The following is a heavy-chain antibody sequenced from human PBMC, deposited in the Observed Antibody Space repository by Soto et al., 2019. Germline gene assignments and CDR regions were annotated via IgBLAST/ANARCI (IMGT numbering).Heavy chain of an antibody. Sequence: VQRLQSGGGWVQPAGSLRVSCAASGFSFRNYALSWVRLAPGKGMEWVSTISDTGSHTYYAESVKGRFTISRDNSKNALFLQMDSRRSEDTAVYYCAKEMSIGRPYDYWGQGTLVTVFS. CDR1: GFSFRNYA. CDR2: ISDTGSHT. J-gene: IGHJ4*02. D-gene: IGHD3-3*02. CDR3: AKEMSIGRPYDY. V-gene: IGHV3-23*01.